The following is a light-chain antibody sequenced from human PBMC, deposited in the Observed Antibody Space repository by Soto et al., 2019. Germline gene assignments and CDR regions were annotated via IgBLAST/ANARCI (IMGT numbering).Light chain of an antibody. CDR3: SSYSSTTHVV. J-gene: IGLJ2*01. CDR2: DVS. Sequence: QSALTQPASGSGSPGQSITISCTGTSSDVGGYNYVSWYQQHPDKAPKLMIYDVSRRPSGVSDRFSGSKSGSTASLTISGLQAEDEADYYCSSYSSTTHVVFGGGTKLTVL. V-gene: IGLV2-14*03. CDR1: SSDVGGYNY.